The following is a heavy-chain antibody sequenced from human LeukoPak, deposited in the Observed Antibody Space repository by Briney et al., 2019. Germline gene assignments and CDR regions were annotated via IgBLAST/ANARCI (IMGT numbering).Heavy chain of an antibody. CDR1: GFTFSSYG. CDR2: ISSSGSTI. J-gene: IGHJ3*02. CDR3: AGPFGSTMIVVGGAFDI. Sequence: GGSLRLSCAASGFTFSSYGMHWVRQAPGKGLEWVSYISSSGSTIYYADSVKGRFTISRDNAKNSLYLQMNSLRAEDTAVYYCAGPFGSTMIVVGGAFDIWGQGTMVTVSS. V-gene: IGHV3-48*04. D-gene: IGHD3-22*01.